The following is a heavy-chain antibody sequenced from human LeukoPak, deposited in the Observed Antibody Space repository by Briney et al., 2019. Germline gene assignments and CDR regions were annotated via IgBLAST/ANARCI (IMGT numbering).Heavy chain of an antibody. Sequence: SGPTLVKPTQTLTLTCSLSDSALPTNGVGVGWIRQPPGNALAWLALIYWDDEKRYNPSLNSRVTITRDTSKTQVVLTMTDMDPVDTATYFCVESTRGRRTGSSYFAPWGHGILVTVSS. V-gene: IGHV2-5*02. CDR1: DSALPTNGVG. CDR3: VESTRGRRTGSSYFAP. CDR2: IYWDDEK. D-gene: IGHD1-1*01. J-gene: IGHJ5*02.